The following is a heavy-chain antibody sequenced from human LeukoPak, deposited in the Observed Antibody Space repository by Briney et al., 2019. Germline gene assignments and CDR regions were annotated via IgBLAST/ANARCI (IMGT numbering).Heavy chain of an antibody. V-gene: IGHV3-48*01. J-gene: IGHJ6*03. CDR2: ITSSGSTI. CDR1: GFIFSSYS. CDR3: LVLYMDV. Sequence: GGSLRLSCAASGFIFSSYSMSWVRQAPGKGLEWVSYITSSGSTIYYADSVKGRFTISRDSAKNSLYLQMSSLRAEDTAVYYCLVLYMDVWGKGTTVTISS.